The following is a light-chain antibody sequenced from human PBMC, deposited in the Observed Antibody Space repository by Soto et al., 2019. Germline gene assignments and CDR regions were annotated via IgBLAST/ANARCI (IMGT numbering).Light chain of an antibody. Sequence: EIVLTQSPGTLSLSPGERASLSCRASQSVTSSYLAWYQQKPDQAPRLLIFGAYNRAAGIPDRFSGSGSGTAFTLTIRRLEIEDFAVYYCHQYGTTFGQGTKVEIK. CDR3: HQYGTT. CDR1: QSVTSSY. CDR2: GAY. J-gene: IGKJ1*01. V-gene: IGKV3-20*01.